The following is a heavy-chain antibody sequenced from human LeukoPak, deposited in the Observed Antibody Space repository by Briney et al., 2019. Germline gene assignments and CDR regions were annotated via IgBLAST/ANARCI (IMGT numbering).Heavy chain of an antibody. Sequence: ASVKVSCKASGYTFTSYYMHWVRQAPGQGLEWIGIINPSGGSTSYAQKFQGRVTMTRDTSTSTVYMELSSLRSEDTAVYYCARSRRSPTPAASPQYYYYMDVWGKGTTVTVSS. CDR2: INPSGGST. CDR3: ARSRRSPTPAASPQYYYYMDV. V-gene: IGHV1-46*03. D-gene: IGHD2-2*01. CDR1: GYTFTSYY. J-gene: IGHJ6*03.